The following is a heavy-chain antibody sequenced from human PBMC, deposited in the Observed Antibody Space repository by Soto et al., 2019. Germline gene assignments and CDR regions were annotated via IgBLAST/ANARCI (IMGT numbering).Heavy chain of an antibody. CDR1: GFTFSSYS. V-gene: IGHV3-21*01. Sequence: VHLVESGGGLVKPGGSLRLSCAASGFTFSSYSMNWVRQAPGKGLEWVSSISSTSRFIYYADSVKGRFTISRDNAKNALYLQMNSLRAEDTAVYYCVSKGDDFWSRDFDYWGQGTLVTVSS. CDR3: VSKGDDFWSRDFDY. D-gene: IGHD3-3*01. J-gene: IGHJ4*02. CDR2: ISSTSRFI.